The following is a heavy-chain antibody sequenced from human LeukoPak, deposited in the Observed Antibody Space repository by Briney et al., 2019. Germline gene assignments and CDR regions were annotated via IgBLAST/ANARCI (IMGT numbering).Heavy chain of an antibody. Sequence: GGSLRLSCAASGFTFSTHWMHWVRQAPGKGLVWVSRINADVSSTSYADSVKGRFTISRDNAENTLYLQMNSLRAEDTAVYYYARGKHTAAIPDYWGQGTLVTVSS. V-gene: IGHV3-74*01. CDR3: ARGKHTAAIPDY. D-gene: IGHD6-13*01. J-gene: IGHJ4*02. CDR1: GFTFSTHW. CDR2: INADVSST.